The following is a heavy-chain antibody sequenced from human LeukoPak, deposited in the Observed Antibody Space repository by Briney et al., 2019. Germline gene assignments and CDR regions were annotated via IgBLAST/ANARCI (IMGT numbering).Heavy chain of an antibody. J-gene: IGHJ4*02. CDR3: ARDGGWGYYDL. CDR2: IDKHGSGK. V-gene: IGHV3-7*01. Sequence: GGSLRFSCVASGFTFSISWVTWVRQAPGKGLEWVANIDKHGSGKYYIDSVKGRFAISRDYASNSVFLQMSSLRAEDTSVYYCARDGGWGYYDLWGQGTPVTVSS. D-gene: IGHD3-16*01. CDR1: GFTFSISW.